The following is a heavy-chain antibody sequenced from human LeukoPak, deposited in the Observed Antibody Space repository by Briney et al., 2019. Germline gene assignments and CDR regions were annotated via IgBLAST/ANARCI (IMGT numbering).Heavy chain of an antibody. J-gene: IGHJ4*02. D-gene: IGHD6-13*01. Sequence: PGGSLRLSCAASGFTFSNYGMHWVRQAPGKGLEWVAVISYDGSNKYYADSVKGRFTISRDNSKNTLYLQMNSLRAEDTAVYYCAREGGSSGWSFDYWGQGTLVTVSS. CDR3: AREGGSSGWSFDY. CDR2: ISYDGSNK. CDR1: GFTFSNYG. V-gene: IGHV3-30*03.